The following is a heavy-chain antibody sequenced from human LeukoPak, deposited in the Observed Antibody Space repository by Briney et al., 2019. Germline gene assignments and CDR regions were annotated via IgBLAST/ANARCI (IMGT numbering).Heavy chain of an antibody. J-gene: IGHJ4*02. D-gene: IGHD3-10*01. CDR1: GFTFSNAW. Sequence: AGGSLRLSCAASGFTFSNAWMSWVRQAPGKGLEWVGRIKSKTDGGTTDYAAPVKGRFTISRDDSKNTLYLQMNSLKTEDTAVYYCTTDVWDYYGAGSPPDYWGQGTLVTVSS. CDR2: IKSKTDGGTT. V-gene: IGHV3-15*01. CDR3: TTDVWDYYGAGSPPDY.